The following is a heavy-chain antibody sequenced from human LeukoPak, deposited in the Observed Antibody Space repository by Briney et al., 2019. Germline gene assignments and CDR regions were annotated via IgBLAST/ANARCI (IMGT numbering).Heavy chain of an antibody. CDR3: ASGLGFCSGSDCTRLVKGYYYGMNV. CDR1: GGSFSNYA. D-gene: IGHD2-15*01. CDR2: ITPIVVIA. V-gene: IGHV1-69*04. Sequence: SVKVSCKASGGSFSNYAFSWVRQAPGQGLEWMGRITPIVVIAKYIQKFQGRVTITANKFTSTAYTELSSLTSEDTAVYYCASGLGFCSGSDCTRLVKGYYYGMNVWGQGTTVTVSS. J-gene: IGHJ6*02.